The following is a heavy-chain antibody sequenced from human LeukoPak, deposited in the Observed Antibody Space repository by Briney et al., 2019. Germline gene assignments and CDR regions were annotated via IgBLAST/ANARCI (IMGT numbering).Heavy chain of an antibody. CDR2: ISGSGGST. J-gene: IGHJ6*02. V-gene: IGHV3-23*01. CDR1: GFTFSSYA. Sequence: GGSLRLSCAASGFTFSSYAMSWVRQAPGKGLEWVSAISGSGGSTYYADSVKGWFTISRDNSKNTLYLQMNSLRAEDTAVYYCAKDPLNIVVVPAAIDYYYGMDVWGQGTTDTVSS. D-gene: IGHD2-2*01. CDR3: AKDPLNIVVVPAAIDYYYGMDV.